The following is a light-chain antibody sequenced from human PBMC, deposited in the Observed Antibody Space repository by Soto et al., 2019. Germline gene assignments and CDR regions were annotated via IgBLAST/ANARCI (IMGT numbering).Light chain of an antibody. CDR3: CSYAGMYTCEV. V-gene: IGLV2-11*01. CDR2: DVT. J-gene: IGLJ3*02. CDR1: SSDVVVYNY. Sequence: QSALTQPRSVSGSPGQSVTISCTGTSSDVVVYNYVSWYQQHPGKAPKLMTYDVTERPSGVPDRFSGSKSGNTASLTISGLQAEDEADYYCCSYAGMYTCEVFGGGTKVTVL.